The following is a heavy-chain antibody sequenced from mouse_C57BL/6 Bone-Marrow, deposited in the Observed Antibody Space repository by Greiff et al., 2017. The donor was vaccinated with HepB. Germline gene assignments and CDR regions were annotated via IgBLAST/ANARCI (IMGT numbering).Heavy chain of an antibody. J-gene: IGHJ3*01. V-gene: IGHV14-4*01. D-gene: IGHD1-1*01. Sequence: EVQLQESGAELVRPGASVKLSCTASGFNIKDDYMHWVKQRPEQGLEWIGWIDPENGDTEYASKFQGKATITADTSSNTAYLQLSSLTSEDTAVYYCTLRYYYGSSYWGQGTLVTVSA. CDR1: GFNIKDDY. CDR3: TLRYYYGSSY. CDR2: IDPENGDT.